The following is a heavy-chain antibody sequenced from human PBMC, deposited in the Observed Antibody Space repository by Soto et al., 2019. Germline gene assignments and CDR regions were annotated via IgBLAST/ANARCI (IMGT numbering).Heavy chain of an antibody. V-gene: IGHV4-4*02. CDR3: ARATSQNWDYGDNWFDP. CDR2: IYHSGST. Sequence: QVQLQESGPGLVKPSGTLSLTCAVSSGSISSSNWWSWVRQPPGKGLEWIGEIYHSGSTNYNPSLKSRVTISVDKSKNQFSLKLSSVTAADMAVYYCARATSQNWDYGDNWFDPWGQGTLVTVSS. J-gene: IGHJ5*02. CDR1: SGSISSSNW. D-gene: IGHD4-17*01.